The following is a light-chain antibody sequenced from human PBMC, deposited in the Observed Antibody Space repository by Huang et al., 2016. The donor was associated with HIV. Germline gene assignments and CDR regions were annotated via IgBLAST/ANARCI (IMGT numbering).Light chain of an antibody. CDR3: QQYGDSPPT. CDR1: QSVSSSY. CDR2: GAS. J-gene: IGKJ1*01. Sequence: EIELTQSPGTLSLSPGERATLSCRAIQSVSSSYLAWYQQTPGQAPSLLRYGASSRAPGIPDRFSGSGCGTGFTLTISRLEPEDFAVYYCQQYGDSPPTFGQGTKVEI. V-gene: IGKV3-20*01.